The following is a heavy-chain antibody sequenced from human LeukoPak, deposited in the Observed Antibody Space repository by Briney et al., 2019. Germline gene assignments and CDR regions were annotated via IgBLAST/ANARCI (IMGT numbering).Heavy chain of an antibody. CDR1: GGSIRNYY. J-gene: IGHJ4*02. V-gene: IGHV4-4*07. D-gene: IGHD6-19*01. CDR2: IQTSGNT. Sequence: SETLSLTCTVSGGSIRNYYWNWIRQPAGKGLEWVGRIQTSGNTNYSPSLKSRITISVDRSKNQVSLKLTSVTAADTAVYYCASDRGSGWFDYWGQGTLVAVSS. CDR3: ASDRGSGWFDY.